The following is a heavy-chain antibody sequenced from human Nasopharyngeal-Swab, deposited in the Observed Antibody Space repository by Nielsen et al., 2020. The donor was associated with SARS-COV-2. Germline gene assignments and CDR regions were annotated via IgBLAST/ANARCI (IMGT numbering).Heavy chain of an antibody. CDR2: IYSGGST. D-gene: IGHD3-10*01. V-gene: IGHV3-66*02. CDR1: GFTVSSNY. Sequence: GGSLRLSCVASGFTVSSNYMSWVRQAPGKGLEWVSVIYSGGSTYYADSVKGRFTISRDNSKNTLYLQMNSLRAEDTAVYYCARDFGGSGRIDAFDIWGQGTMVTVSS. J-gene: IGHJ3*02. CDR3: ARDFGGSGRIDAFDI.